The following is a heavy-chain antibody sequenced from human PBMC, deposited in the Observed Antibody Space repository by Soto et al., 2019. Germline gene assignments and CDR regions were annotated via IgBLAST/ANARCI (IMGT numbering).Heavy chain of an antibody. CDR1: GFTFSSYW. Sequence: GGSLRLSCAASGFTFSSYWMHWVRQAPGKGLVWVSRINSDGSSTSYADSVKGRFTISRDNAKNTLYLQMNSLRAEDTAVYYCARDRGDFGDYEWYFQHWGQGTLVTVSS. V-gene: IGHV3-74*01. CDR2: INSDGSST. CDR3: ARDRGDFGDYEWYFQH. J-gene: IGHJ1*01. D-gene: IGHD4-17*01.